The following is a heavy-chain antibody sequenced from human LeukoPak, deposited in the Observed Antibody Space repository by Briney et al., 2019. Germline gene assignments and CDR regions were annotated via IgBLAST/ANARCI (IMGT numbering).Heavy chain of an antibody. CDR2: IRSKANSYAT. CDR1: GLTFSGSA. J-gene: IGHJ3*02. Sequence: PGGSLRLSCAASGLTFSGSAMHWVRQASGKGLEWVGRIRSKANSYATAYAASVKGRFTISRDDSKNTAYLQMNSLKTEDTAVYYCTRHYRRFDAFDIWGQGTMVTVSS. V-gene: IGHV3-73*01. D-gene: IGHD4-11*01. CDR3: TRHYRRFDAFDI.